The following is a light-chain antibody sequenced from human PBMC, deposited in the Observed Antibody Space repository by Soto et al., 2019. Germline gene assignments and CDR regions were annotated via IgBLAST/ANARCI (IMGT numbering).Light chain of an antibody. CDR2: DAS. V-gene: IGKV3-11*01. Sequence: EIVLTQSPATLSLSPGERAILSCRASQSGPIDLAWYQQKPGQAPRLLIFDASKRATGIPGRFSGDGSVTYFTLTINRPEPGDFAIYYCQQRSQWPWTFGQGTKVEIK. J-gene: IGKJ1*01. CDR3: QQRSQWPWT. CDR1: QSGPID.